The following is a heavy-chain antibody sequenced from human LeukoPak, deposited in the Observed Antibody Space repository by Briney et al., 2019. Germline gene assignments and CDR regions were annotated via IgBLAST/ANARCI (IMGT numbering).Heavy chain of an antibody. Sequence: GGSLRLSCAASGFTFSSYSMNWVRQAPGKGLEWVSSISSSSYIYYVDSVKGRFTIPRDNAKNSLYLQMNSLRAEDTAVYYCVRDRDSTGYYDYWGQGTLVTVSS. CDR3: VRDRDSTGYYDY. V-gene: IGHV3-21*01. D-gene: IGHD3-22*01. CDR2: ISSSSYI. J-gene: IGHJ4*02. CDR1: GFTFSSYS.